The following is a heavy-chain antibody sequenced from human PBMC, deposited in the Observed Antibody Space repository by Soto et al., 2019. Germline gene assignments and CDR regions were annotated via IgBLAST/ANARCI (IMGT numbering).Heavy chain of an antibody. Sequence: QVQLQQWGAGLLKPSETLSLTCAVYGGSFSGYYWSWIRQPPGKGLEWTGEITHSGSTNYNPSPKIPVPISVDTSRNQFSLKLSSVTAADTAVYYFARSESDGHAAAVTDYWGQGTLVTVAS. CDR2: ITHSGST. J-gene: IGHJ4*02. CDR1: GGSFSGYY. D-gene: IGHD6-13*01. CDR3: ARSESDGHAAAVTDY. V-gene: IGHV4-34*01.